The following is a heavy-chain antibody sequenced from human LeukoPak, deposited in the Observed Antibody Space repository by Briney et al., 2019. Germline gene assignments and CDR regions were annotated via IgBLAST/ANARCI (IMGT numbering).Heavy chain of an antibody. Sequence: KPGESLKISCAASGFTFSSYSMNWVRQAPGKGLEWVSFISSSSSYIYYADSVKGRFTISRDNAKNSLHLQMNSLRAEDTAVYYCARDSSGTDIWGQGTMVTVSS. D-gene: IGHD3-10*01. CDR1: GFTFSSYS. CDR2: ISSSSSYI. CDR3: ARDSSGTDI. V-gene: IGHV3-21*01. J-gene: IGHJ3*02.